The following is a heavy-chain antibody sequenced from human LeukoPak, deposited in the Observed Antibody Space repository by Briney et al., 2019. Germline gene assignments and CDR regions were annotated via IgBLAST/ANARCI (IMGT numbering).Heavy chain of an antibody. J-gene: IGHJ4*02. Sequence: ASVKVSCKASGYTFTSYDFNWVRQATGQGLEWMGWMNPNSGNTGYAQKFQGRVTMTRNTSISTAYMDLSSLRSEDTAVYYCARTTSFTASGYDYWGQGTLVTVSS. CDR1: GYTFTSYD. D-gene: IGHD6-25*01. V-gene: IGHV1-8*01. CDR2: MNPNSGNT. CDR3: ARTTSFTASGYDY.